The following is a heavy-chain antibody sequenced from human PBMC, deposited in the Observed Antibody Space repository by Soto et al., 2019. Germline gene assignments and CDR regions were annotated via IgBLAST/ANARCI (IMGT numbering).Heavy chain of an antibody. D-gene: IGHD6-6*01. CDR2: IYYSGST. Sequence: SETLSLTCTVSGGSISSSSYYWGWIRQPPGKGLEWIGSIYYSGSTYYNPSLKSRVTISVDTSKNQFSLKLSSVTAADTAVYYCASRSSSLETAYYGMDVWGQGTTVTVSS. CDR1: GGSISSSSYY. CDR3: ASRSSSLETAYYGMDV. V-gene: IGHV4-39*01. J-gene: IGHJ6*02.